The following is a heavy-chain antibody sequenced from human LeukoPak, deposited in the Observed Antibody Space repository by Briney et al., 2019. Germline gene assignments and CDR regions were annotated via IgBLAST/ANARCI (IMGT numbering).Heavy chain of an antibody. CDR2: IYSGGST. CDR1: GFTVSSNY. V-gene: IGHV3-53*01. J-gene: IGHJ3*02. Sequence: GGSLRLSCAASGFTVSSNYMSWVRQAPGKGLEWVSIIYSGGSTFYADSVKGRFTISRDNSKNTLYLQMNSLRAEDTAVYYCARGGSYLSAFDTWGQGTMVTVSS. CDR3: ARGGSYLSAFDT. D-gene: IGHD1-26*01.